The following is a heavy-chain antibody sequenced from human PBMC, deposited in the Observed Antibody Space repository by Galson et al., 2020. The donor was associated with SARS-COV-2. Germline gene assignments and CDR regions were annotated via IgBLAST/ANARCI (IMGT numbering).Heavy chain of an antibody. J-gene: IGHJ4*02. V-gene: IGHV3-74*01. CDR2: IKGDGSYT. CDR3: ARDHFGYKSLDY. D-gene: IGHD5-12*01. CDR1: GFPFRNYW. Sequence: GEYLKISCPASGFPFRNYWMHWVSQVPGKGLVWVSRIKGDGSYTDYADAVKGRFTISRDNAKNTLYLQMNSLRAEDTAVYYCARDHFGYKSLDYWGQGTLITVSS.